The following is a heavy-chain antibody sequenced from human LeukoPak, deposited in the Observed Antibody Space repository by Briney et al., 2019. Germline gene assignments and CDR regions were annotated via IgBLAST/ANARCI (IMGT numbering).Heavy chain of an antibody. D-gene: IGHD6-19*01. CDR3: ARGTSSGWSYFDY. V-gene: IGHV3-21*01. J-gene: IGHJ4*02. Sequence: GGSLRLSCAASGFTFSSYSMNWVRQAQGKGLEWVSSISSSSSYIYYADSVKGRFTISRDNAQNSLYLQMNSLRAEDTAVFYCARGTSSGWSYFDYWGQGTLVTVSS. CDR2: ISSSSSYI. CDR1: GFTFSSYS.